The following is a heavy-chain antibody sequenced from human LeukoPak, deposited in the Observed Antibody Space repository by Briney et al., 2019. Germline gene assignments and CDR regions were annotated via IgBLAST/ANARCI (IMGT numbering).Heavy chain of an antibody. V-gene: IGHV4-34*01. CDR3: ARGPTLGYCSGGSCYSGILGVGYYGMDV. J-gene: IGHJ6*02. CDR2: INHSGST. Sequence: PSETLSLTCAVYGGSFSGYYWSWIRQPPGKGLEWIGEINHSGSTNYNSSLKSRVTISVDTSKNQFSLKLSSVTAADTAVYYCARGPTLGYCSGGSCYSGILGVGYYGMDVWGQGTTVTVSS. D-gene: IGHD2-15*01. CDR1: GGSFSGYY.